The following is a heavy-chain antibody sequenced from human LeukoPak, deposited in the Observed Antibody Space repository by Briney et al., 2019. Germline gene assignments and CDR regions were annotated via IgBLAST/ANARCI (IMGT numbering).Heavy chain of an antibody. CDR3: ARDRGYYDSSGYSALIIDY. CDR2: ISAYNGNT. CDR1: GYTFTGYG. D-gene: IGHD3-22*01. V-gene: IGHV1-18*01. Sequence: GASVKVSCKASGYTFTGYGISWVRQAPGQGLEWMGWISAYNGNTNYAQKLQGRVTMTTDTSTSTAYMELRSLRSDDTAVYYCARDRGYYDSSGYSALIIDYWGQGTLVTVSS. J-gene: IGHJ4*02.